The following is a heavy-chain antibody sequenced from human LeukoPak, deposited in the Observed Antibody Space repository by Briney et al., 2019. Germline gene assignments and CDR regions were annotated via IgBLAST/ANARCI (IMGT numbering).Heavy chain of an antibody. CDR2: IYTGGST. V-gene: IGHV4-4*09. CDR3: ARLLYSTSCFAY. J-gene: IGHJ4*02. D-gene: IGHD2-2*02. Sequence: SETLSLTCTVSSGSIRNYDGSWIRQPPGKGLEWIGNIYTGGSTNYTPSLRSRGTTSVHTSQNQISLKLKSVTAAHTALYYCARLLYSTSCFAYWGPGPLVTVSS. CDR1: SGSIRNYD.